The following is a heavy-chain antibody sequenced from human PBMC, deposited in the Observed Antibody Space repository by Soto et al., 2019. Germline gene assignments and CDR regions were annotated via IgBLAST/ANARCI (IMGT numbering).Heavy chain of an antibody. CDR1: GFTFSNAW. J-gene: IGHJ6*03. V-gene: IGHV3-15*01. Sequence: EVQLVESGGGLVKPGGSLRLSCAASGFTFSNAWMSWVRQAPGKGLEWVGRIKSKTDGGTTDYAAPVKGRFTISRDDLKNTLYLQMNSLKTEDTAVYYCTARADDPPLGKYYYYTDVWGKGTTVTVSS. CDR3: TARADDPPLGKYYYYTDV. CDR2: IKSKTDGGTT. D-gene: IGHD3-16*01.